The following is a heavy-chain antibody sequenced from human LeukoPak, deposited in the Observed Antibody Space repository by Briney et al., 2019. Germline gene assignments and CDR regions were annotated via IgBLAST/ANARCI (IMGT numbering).Heavy chain of an antibody. Sequence: GGSLRLSCVASGFTFSSYGMHWVRQAPGKGLEWVAIISYDGSYKYYGDSAKGRFTISRDNSKSTLYLHMNSLRADDTAVYYCARLVGARNDYWGQGTLVTVSS. J-gene: IGHJ4*02. D-gene: IGHD1-26*01. V-gene: IGHV3-30*03. CDR2: ISYDGSYK. CDR1: GFTFSSYG. CDR3: ARLVGARNDY.